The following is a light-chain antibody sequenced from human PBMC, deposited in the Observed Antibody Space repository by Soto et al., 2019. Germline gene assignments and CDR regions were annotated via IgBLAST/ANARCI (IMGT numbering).Light chain of an antibody. V-gene: IGKV3-11*01. CDR1: QSVSSY. CDR3: QQRSTWRT. Sequence: EIVLTQSPATLSLSPGERATLSCRASQSVSSYLAWYQQKPGQAPRLLIYDASKRATGIPARFTGSGFGTDYTLTISSLEPEDFAVYYCQQRSTWRTFGQGTKVDIE. J-gene: IGKJ1*01. CDR2: DAS.